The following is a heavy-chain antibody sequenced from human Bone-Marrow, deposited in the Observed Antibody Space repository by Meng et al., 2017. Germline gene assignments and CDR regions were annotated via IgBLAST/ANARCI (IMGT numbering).Heavy chain of an antibody. CDR2: IHYSGAT. CDR1: GGSIISGGYY. V-gene: IGHV4-31*03. Sequence: QLQLQESGPGLVKPSQTLSLTCTVSGGSIISGGYYWSWIRQHPGKGLEWIAYIHYSGATAYNPSLKSRFTISVDTSKNQFSLKVTSATAADTAVYYCARGVVRNWNYLPWGQGTLVTVSS. D-gene: IGHD1-7*01. CDR3: ARGVVRNWNYLP. J-gene: IGHJ5*02.